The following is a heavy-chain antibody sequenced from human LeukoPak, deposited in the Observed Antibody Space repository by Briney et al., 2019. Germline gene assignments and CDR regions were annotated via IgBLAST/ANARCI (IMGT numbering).Heavy chain of an antibody. V-gene: IGHV3-30*04. CDR1: GFTFSSYA. CDR2: ISYDGSNK. CDR3: ARGPYGSGSHYYDY. J-gene: IGHJ4*02. Sequence: GGSLRLSCAASGFTFSSYAMHWVRQAPGKGLEWVAVISYDGSNKYYADSVKGRFTISRDNSKNTLYLQMNSLRAEDTAVYYCARGPYGSGSHYYDYWGQGTLVTVSS. D-gene: IGHD3-10*01.